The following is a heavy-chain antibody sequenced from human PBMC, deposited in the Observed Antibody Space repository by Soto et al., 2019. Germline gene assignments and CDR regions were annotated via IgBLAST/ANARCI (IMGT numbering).Heavy chain of an antibody. CDR2: ISGKGGTT. V-gene: IGHV3-23*01. CDR3: AEDAMATYGMDV. J-gene: IGHJ6*02. Sequence: EVQLLESGGGLVQPGGSLRLSCAASGFTFSSYAMSWVRQAPGKGLEWVSTISGKGGTTYYADSVKGRFTISRDNYKNTLYLQMNSLRAEDKAVYYCAEDAMATYGMDVWGQGTKVTVSS. CDR1: GFTFSSYA. D-gene: IGHD2-8*01.